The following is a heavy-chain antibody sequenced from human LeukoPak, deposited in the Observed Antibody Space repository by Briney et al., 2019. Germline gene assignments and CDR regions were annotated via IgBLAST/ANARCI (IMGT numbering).Heavy chain of an antibody. D-gene: IGHD3-3*01. CDR2: IFYSGST. CDR3: VRSDDFWSGYYGY. J-gene: IGHJ4*02. Sequence: PGETLSISCTVSGCSISSYYWSWIRQPPGKGLEWIGYIFYSGSTNYNPSLKSRVTISVDTSKNQFSLKLSSVTAADTAVFYCVRSDDFWSGYYGYWGQGTLVTVSS. V-gene: IGHV4-59*01. CDR1: GCSISSYY.